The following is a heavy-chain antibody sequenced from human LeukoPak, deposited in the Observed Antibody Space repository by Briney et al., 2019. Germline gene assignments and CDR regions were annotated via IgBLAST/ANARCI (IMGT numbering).Heavy chain of an antibody. CDR1: GGSFSGYY. V-gene: IGHV4-34*01. CDR2: INHSGST. J-gene: IGHJ4*02. Sequence: SETLSLTCAVYGGSFSGYYWSWIRQPPGKGLEWIGEINHSGSTNYNPTLKSRVTISVDTSKNQFSLKLSSVTAADTAVYYCARVGRGSFDYWGQGTLVTVSS. CDR3: ARVGRGSFDY. D-gene: IGHD3-10*01.